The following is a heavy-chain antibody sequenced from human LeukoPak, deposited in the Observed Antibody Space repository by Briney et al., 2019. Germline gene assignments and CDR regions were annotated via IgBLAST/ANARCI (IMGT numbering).Heavy chain of an antibody. J-gene: IGHJ4*02. CDR1: GFPFSAYS. Sequence: GGSLRLSCAASGFPFSAYSMNWVRQAPGKGLEWVSSISGSSSYMFYADSVKGRFTISRDNAKNSLYLQMNSLRAVDTAVYYCAKAYYDSSGYSYYFDYWGQGTLVTVSS. CDR2: ISGSSSYM. CDR3: AKAYYDSSGYSYYFDY. V-gene: IGHV3-21*01. D-gene: IGHD3-22*01.